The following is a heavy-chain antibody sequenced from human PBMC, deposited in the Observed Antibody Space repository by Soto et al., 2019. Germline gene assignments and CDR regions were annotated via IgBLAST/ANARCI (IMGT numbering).Heavy chain of an antibody. V-gene: IGHV1-69*01. CDR3: AAEPGFGKLSVV. J-gene: IGHJ6*02. D-gene: IGHD3-10*01. CDR2: IIPLFGTT. Sequence: QVQVVQSGVEVRRPGSSVKVSCKASGDTFKNCVISWVRQAPGQGLEWMGGIIPLFGTTDFAQRFQGRLTITTDEFTTRAYMELSRLRPEATVTYYLAAEPGFGKLSVVWGQGTTVIVSS. CDR1: GDTFKNCV.